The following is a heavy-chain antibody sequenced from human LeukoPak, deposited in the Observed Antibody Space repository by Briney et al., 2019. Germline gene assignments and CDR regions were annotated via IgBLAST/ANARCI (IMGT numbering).Heavy chain of an antibody. CDR2: ISAYNGNT. J-gene: IGHJ4*02. Sequence: ASVKVSCKASGYTLTSYGISWVRQAPGQGLEWMGWISAYNGNTNYAQKLQGRVTMTTDTSTSTAYMELRSLRSDDTAVYYCARAQGDTTVTTLGLFDYWGQGTLVTVSS. D-gene: IGHD4-17*01. CDR3: ARAQGDTTVTTLGLFDY. V-gene: IGHV1-18*01. CDR1: GYTLTSYG.